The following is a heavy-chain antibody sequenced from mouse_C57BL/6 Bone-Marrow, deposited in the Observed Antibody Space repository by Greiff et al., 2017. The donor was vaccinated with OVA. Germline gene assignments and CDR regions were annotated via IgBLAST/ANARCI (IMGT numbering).Heavy chain of an antibody. V-gene: IGHV10-3*01. CDR1: GFTFNTYA. CDR3: VRDRRSSYWYFDV. CDR2: IRRKSSNYAT. J-gene: IGHJ1*03. Sequence: EVKLVESGGGLVQPKGSLKLSCAASGFTFNTYAMHWVRQAPGKGLEWVARIRRKSSNYATYYADSVKDRVTISRNDSPSMLYLQMNDQKTEDTAMYDCVRDRRSSYWYFDVWGTGTTVTVSS.